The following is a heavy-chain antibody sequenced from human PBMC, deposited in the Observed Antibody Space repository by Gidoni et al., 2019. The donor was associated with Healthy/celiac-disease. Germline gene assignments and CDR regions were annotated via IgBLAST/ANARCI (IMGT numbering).Heavy chain of an antibody. V-gene: IGHV4-34*01. Sequence: QVQLQQWGAGLLKPSETLSLTCAVYGGSFSGYYWSWISQPPGKGLEWIGEINHSGSTNYNPSLKSQITISVDTSKNQFSLRLSSVTAADTAVYYCARGKIRGRSSPGRGDWFDPWGQGTLVTVSS. J-gene: IGHJ5*02. CDR2: INHSGST. D-gene: IGHD6-6*01. CDR3: ARGKIRGRSSPGRGDWFDP. CDR1: GGSFSGYY.